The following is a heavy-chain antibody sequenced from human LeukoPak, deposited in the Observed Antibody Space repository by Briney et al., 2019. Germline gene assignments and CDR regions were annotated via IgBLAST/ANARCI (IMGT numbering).Heavy chain of an antibody. CDR3: ARSYDFWSGPYYMDV. CDR1: GYTFTSYD. V-gene: IGHV1-2*02. J-gene: IGHJ6*03. Sequence: ASVKVSCKASGYTFTSYDINWVRHAPGQGLEWMGWINPNSGGTNYAQKFQGRVTMTRDTSISTAYMELSRLGSDDTAVYYCARSYDFWSGPYYMDVWGKGTTVTVSS. CDR2: INPNSGGT. D-gene: IGHD3-3*01.